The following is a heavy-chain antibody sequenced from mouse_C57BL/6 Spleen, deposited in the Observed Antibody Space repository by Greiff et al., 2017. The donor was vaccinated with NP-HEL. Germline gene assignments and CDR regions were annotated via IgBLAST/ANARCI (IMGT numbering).Heavy chain of an antibody. D-gene: IGHD1-1*01. J-gene: IGHJ4*01. CDR1: GYTFTDYY. CDR3: AIPYYYGSSPYAMDY. Sequence: EVQLQQSGPVLVKPGASVKMSCKASGYTFTDYYMNWVKQSHGKSLEWIGVINPYNGGTSYNQKFKGKATLTVDKSSSTAYMELNSLTSEDSAVYYCAIPYYYGSSPYAMDYWGQGTSVTVSS. CDR2: INPYNGGT. V-gene: IGHV1-19*01.